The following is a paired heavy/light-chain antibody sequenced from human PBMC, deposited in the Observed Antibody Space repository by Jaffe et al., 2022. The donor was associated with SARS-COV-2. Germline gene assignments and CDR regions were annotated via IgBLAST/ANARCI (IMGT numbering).Heavy chain of an antibody. CDR3: ARESRGYNFGIFDC. V-gene: IGHV3-23*04. Sequence: EVQLVESGGGLVQPGGSLRLSCAASGFTFNSHAMSWVRQAPGKGLEWVSGIGGTTGNTYYADSVKGRLTVSRDYSKNTLYLQMNSLRVEDTAIYYCARESRGYNFGIFDCWGEGTLVSVSS. J-gene: IGHJ4*02. D-gene: IGHD5-12*01. CDR2: IGGTTGNT. CDR1: GFTFNSHA.
Light chain of an antibody. CDR2: GAS. CDR1: QTVSTSY. J-gene: IGKJ2*01. CDR3: QQYGNSPYT. V-gene: IGKV3-20*01. Sequence: EVVLTQSPGTLSLSPGERATLSCRASQTVSTSYNLAWYQQKPGQAPRLLIYGASSRATGIPDRFSGSGSGTDFTLTISRLEPEDFAVYYCQQYGNSPYTFGQGTKVEIK.